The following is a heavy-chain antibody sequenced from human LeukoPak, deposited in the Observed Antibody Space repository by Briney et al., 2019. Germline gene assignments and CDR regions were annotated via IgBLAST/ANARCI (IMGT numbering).Heavy chain of an antibody. V-gene: IGHV3-15*01. J-gene: IGHJ3*02. Sequence: GGSLRLSCAASGFTFSNAWMSWVRQAPGKGLEWVGRIKSKTDGGTTDYAAPVKGRFTISRDDSKNTLYLQMDSLKTEDTAVYYCTXPQAGLYGDYSLDAFDIXXQGTXXTVS. CDR3: TXPQAGLYGDYSLDAFDI. CDR2: IKSKTDGGTT. CDR1: GFTFSNAW. D-gene: IGHD4-17*01.